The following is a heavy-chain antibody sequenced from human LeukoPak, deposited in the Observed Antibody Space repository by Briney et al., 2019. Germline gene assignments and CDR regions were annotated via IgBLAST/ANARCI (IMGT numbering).Heavy chain of an antibody. CDR3: ARGGVAVPLGY. D-gene: IGHD6-19*01. CDR2: IHYSGST. V-gene: IGHV4-59*01. J-gene: IGHJ4*02. CDR1: GGSISSYY. Sequence: SETLSLTFTVSGGSISSYYWSWIRQPPGKGLEWIGYIHYSGSTNYNPSLKSRVTISVDTSKNQFSLKLSSVTAADTAVYYCARGGVAVPLGYWGQGTLVTVSS.